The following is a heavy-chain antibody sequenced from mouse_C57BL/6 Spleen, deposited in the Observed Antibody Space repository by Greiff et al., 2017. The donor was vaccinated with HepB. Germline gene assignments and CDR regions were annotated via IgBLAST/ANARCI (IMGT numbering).Heavy chain of an antibody. J-gene: IGHJ3*01. CDR1: GYSITSGYY. V-gene: IGHV3-6*01. CDR2: ISYDGSN. D-gene: IGHD1-1*01. CDR3: ARESYYYGSSLAWFAY. Sequence: EVQVVESGPGLVKPSQSLSLTCSVTGYSITSGYYWNWIRQFPGNKLEWMGYISYDGSNNYNPSLKNRISITRDTSKNQFFLKLNSVTTEDTATYYCARESYYYGSSLAWFAYWGQGTLVTVSA.